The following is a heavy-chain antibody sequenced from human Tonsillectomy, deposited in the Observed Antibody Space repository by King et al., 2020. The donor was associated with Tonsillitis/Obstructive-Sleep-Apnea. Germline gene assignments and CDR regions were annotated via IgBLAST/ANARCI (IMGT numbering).Heavy chain of an antibody. CDR3: VRDRDKGDYFDY. J-gene: IGHJ4*02. D-gene: IGHD3-16*01. CDR1: GFTCSDYW. Sequence: VQLVESGGGLVQPGGSLRLSCAASGFTCSDYWMGWVRQAPGKGLELLANIHQDGNERFYVDSVRGRFAISRDNAKSSLSLQMNSLRAEDTAVYYCVRDRDKGDYFDYWGQGALVTVSP. V-gene: IGHV3-7*04. CDR2: IHQDGNER.